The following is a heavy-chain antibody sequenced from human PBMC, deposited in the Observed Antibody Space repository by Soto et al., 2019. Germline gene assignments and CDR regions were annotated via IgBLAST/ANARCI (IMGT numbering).Heavy chain of an antibody. V-gene: IGHV2-5*02. Sequence: QITLKESGPTMVKPTETLTLTCTFSGFSLTTSGVGVGWVRQSPGTAPEWLALIYWDDDKRYSTSLKSRLTITKDTSKNQVVLTMANVDPADTATYYCAHRVLRTVFGLVTTTAIYFDFWGQGTPVVVSS. J-gene: IGHJ4*02. CDR3: AHRVLRTVFGLVTTTAIYFDF. D-gene: IGHD3-3*01. CDR2: IYWDDDK. CDR1: GFSLTTSGVG.